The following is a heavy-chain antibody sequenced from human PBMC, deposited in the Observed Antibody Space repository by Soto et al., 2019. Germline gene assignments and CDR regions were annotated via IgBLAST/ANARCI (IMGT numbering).Heavy chain of an antibody. CDR3: ARVSFYKGAAAGSYYFDY. V-gene: IGHV4-59*01. CDR1: GGSISSYY. Sequence: SETLSLTCTVSGGSISSYYWSWIRQPPGKGLEWIGYIYYSGSTNYNPSLKSRVTISVDTSKNQFPLKLSSVTAADTAVYYCARVSFYKGAAAGSYYFDYWGQGTLVTVSS. CDR2: IYYSGST. D-gene: IGHD6-13*01. J-gene: IGHJ4*02.